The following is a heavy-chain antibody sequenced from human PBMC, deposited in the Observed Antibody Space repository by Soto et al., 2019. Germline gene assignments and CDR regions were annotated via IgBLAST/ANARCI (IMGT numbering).Heavy chain of an antibody. CDR2: IYYSGST. V-gene: IGHV4-59*01. D-gene: IGHD3-3*01. CDR3: ARFRGFGASYYYYYMDV. Sequence: SETLSLTCTVSGGSISSYYWSWIRQPPGKGLEWIGYIYYSGSTNYNPSLKSRVTISVDTSKNQFSLKLSSVTAADTAVYYCARFRGFGASYYYYYMDVWGKGTTVTVSS. J-gene: IGHJ6*03. CDR1: GGSISSYY.